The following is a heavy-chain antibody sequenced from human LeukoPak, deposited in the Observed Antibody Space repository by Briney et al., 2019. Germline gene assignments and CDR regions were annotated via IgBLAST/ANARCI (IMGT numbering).Heavy chain of an antibody. CDR2: INNDGSTT. V-gene: IGHV3-74*01. J-gene: IGHJ6*02. Sequence: GGSLRLSCAASGFAFSSYWMHWVRQAPGKGLVWVSHINNDGSTTDYADSVKGRFTISRDNAKNTLYLQMNSLRAEDTAVYYCANDYSNYYSYGMDVWGQGTTVTVSS. CDR3: ANDYSNYYSYGMDV. CDR1: GFAFSSYW. D-gene: IGHD4-11*01.